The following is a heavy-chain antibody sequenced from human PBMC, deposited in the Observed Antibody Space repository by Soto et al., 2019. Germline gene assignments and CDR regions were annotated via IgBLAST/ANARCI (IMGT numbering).Heavy chain of an antibody. D-gene: IGHD4-17*01. CDR1: GFTFSGSA. Sequence: EVQLVESGGGLVQPGGSLKLSCAASGFTFSGSAMHWVRQASGKGLEWVGRIRSKANSYATAYAASVKGRFTISRDDSKNTAYLQMKSLKTEDTAVYYCTSSTFMTTVTTGSYWGQGTLVTVSS. CDR2: IRSKANSYAT. V-gene: IGHV3-73*02. CDR3: TSSTFMTTVTTGSY. J-gene: IGHJ4*02.